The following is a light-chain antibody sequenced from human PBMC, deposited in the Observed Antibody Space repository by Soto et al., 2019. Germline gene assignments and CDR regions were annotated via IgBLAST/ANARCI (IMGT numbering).Light chain of an antibody. J-gene: IGLJ1*01. Sequence: QSVLTKPASVTGAAGQSSTISCTGTSSDVGSYNIVSWYQQHPGKAPKLMIYEVSKRPSGVSNRFSGSKSGNTASLTISGLQAEDEADYYCCSYAGSSPYVFGTGTKVTVL. CDR1: SSDVGSYNI. V-gene: IGLV2-23*02. CDR2: EVS. CDR3: CSYAGSSPYV.